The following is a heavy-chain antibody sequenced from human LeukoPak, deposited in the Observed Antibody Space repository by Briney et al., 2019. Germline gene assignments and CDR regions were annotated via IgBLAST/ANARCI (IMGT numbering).Heavy chain of an antibody. CDR3: TRVSGAVHPLVMVRGEPAYDY. D-gene: IGHD3-10*01. CDR2: IRSKAYGGTT. J-gene: IGHJ4*02. Sequence: GGSLRLSCTASGFTFGDYAMSWVRQAPGKGLEWVCFIRSKAYGGTTEYAASVKGRFTISRDDSKSIAYLQMNSLKTEDTAVYYCTRVSGAVHPLVMVRGEPAYDYWGQGTLVTVSS. V-gene: IGHV3-49*04. CDR1: GFTFGDYA.